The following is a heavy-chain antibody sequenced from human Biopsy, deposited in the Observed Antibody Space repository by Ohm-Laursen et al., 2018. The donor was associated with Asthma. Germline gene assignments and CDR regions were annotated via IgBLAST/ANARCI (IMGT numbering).Heavy chain of an antibody. D-gene: IGHD4-17*01. CDR3: ASDFPKDYVRYNFQF. V-gene: IGHV1-69*06. CDR2: IMTVFGTT. CDR1: GGTFSNFA. Sequence: GSSVKVSRKPPGGTFSNFAISWVRQAPGQGLEWLGGIMTVFGTTNYAQKFQGRVTMTEDTSTDTAYMELSSLSSDDTAVYYCASDFPKDYVRYNFQFWGQGTLVTISS. J-gene: IGHJ4*02.